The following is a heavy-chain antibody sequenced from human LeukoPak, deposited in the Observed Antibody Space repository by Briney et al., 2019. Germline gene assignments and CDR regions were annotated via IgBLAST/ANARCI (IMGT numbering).Heavy chain of an antibody. CDR2: INAGNGNT. CDR3: ARGGQWLDPSLPFDI. J-gene: IGHJ3*02. Sequence: ASVKVSCKASGYTFTSYAMHWVRQAPGQRLEWMGWINAGNGNTKYSQEFQGRVTITRDTSASTAYMELSSLRSEDTAVYYCARGGQWLDPSLPFDIWGQGTMVTVSS. CDR1: GYTFTSYA. D-gene: IGHD6-19*01. V-gene: IGHV1-3*03.